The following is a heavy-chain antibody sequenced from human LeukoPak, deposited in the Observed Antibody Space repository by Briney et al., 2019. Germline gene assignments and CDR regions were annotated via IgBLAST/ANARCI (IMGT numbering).Heavy chain of an antibody. CDR3: ARRRSGTPDY. V-gene: IGHV3-30*04. Sequence: GRSLRLSCAASGFTFSSYAMHWVRQAPGEGLEWVAVISYDGSNKYYADSVKGRFTISRDNSKNTLYLQMNSLRAEDTAVYYCARRRSGTPDYWGQGTLVTVSS. CDR2: ISYDGSNK. J-gene: IGHJ4*02. CDR1: GFTFSSYA. D-gene: IGHD6-13*01.